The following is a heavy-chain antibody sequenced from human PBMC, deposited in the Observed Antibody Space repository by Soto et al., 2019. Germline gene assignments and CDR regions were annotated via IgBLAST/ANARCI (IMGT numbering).Heavy chain of an antibody. V-gene: IGHV3-11*01. CDR1: GFTFSAYY. CDR3: ARESSSTSANWFDP. Sequence: GGSLRLSCVASGFTFSAYYMTWIRQAPGKGLEWVSYIGSSGSPIYHADSVKDRFTISRDNAKNSLFLQMNSLRAEDTAVYYCARESSSTSANWFDPWGQGTLVTVSS. CDR2: IGSSGSPI. J-gene: IGHJ5*02. D-gene: IGHD2-2*01.